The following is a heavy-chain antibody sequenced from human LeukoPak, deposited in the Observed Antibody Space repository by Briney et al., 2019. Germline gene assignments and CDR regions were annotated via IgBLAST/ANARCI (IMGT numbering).Heavy chain of an antibody. D-gene: IGHD5-18*01. CDR3: VRDSLVGYGHRYFDC. CDR1: GFTFSSHW. Sequence: AGGSLRLSCVASGFTFSSHWMSWVRQAPVKGLEWVANIKQDGSEKKYVDSVKGRLTISRDNAKDSLYLQMNSLRVEDTAVYYCVRDSLVGYGHRYFDCWGQETLVTVSS. V-gene: IGHV3-7*01. J-gene: IGHJ4*02. CDR2: IKQDGSEK.